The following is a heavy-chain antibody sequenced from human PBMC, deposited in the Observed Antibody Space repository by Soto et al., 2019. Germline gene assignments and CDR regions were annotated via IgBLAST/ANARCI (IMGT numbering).Heavy chain of an antibody. Sequence: GGSLRLSCAASGFTFSSYGMHWVRQAPGKGLEWVAVISYDGSNKYYADSVKGRFTISRDNSKNTLYLQMNSLRAEDTAVYYCAKDEYSSSWSPDYYYFDYWGQGTLVTVSS. CDR1: GFTFSSYG. CDR3: AKDEYSSSWSPDYYYFDY. CDR2: ISYDGSNK. V-gene: IGHV3-30*18. J-gene: IGHJ4*02. D-gene: IGHD6-13*01.